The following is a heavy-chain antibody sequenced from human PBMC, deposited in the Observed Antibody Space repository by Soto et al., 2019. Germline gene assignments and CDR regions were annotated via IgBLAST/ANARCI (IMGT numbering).Heavy chain of an antibody. D-gene: IGHD2-15*01. CDR3: ARSGEDCSGGSCSHYFDY. Sequence: QVQLVQSGAEVKKPGSSVKVSCKASGGTFSSYAISWVRQAPGQGLEWMGGIIPMFGTANYAQKFQGRVTITADESTSTAYMELSSLRSEDTAVYYCARSGEDCSGGSCSHYFDYWGQGTLVTVSS. CDR1: GGTFSSYA. V-gene: IGHV1-69*01. J-gene: IGHJ4*02. CDR2: IIPMFGTA.